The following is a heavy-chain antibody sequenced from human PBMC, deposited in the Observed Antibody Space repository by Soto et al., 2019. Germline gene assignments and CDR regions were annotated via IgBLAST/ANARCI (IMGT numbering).Heavy chain of an antibody. CDR1: GDTLTELA. Sequence: GASVKVSCKVSGDTLTELAMHWVRQAPGKGLEWMGGFDPEDGETIYAQKFQGRVTMTEDTSTDTAYMELSRLRSEDTAVYYCAIAPRSRWYHWFDPWGQGTLVTVSS. J-gene: IGHJ5*02. V-gene: IGHV1-24*01. CDR3: AIAPRSRWYHWFDP. D-gene: IGHD6-13*01. CDR2: FDPEDGET.